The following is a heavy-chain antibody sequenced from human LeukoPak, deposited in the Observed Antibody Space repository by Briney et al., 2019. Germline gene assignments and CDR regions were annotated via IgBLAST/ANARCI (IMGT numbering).Heavy chain of an antibody. J-gene: IGHJ4*02. CDR1: GFTLSSYA. V-gene: IGHV3-30-3*01. CDR2: ISYDGSNK. Sequence: PGGSLRLSCAASGFTLSSYAMHWVRQAPGKGLEWVAVISYDGSNKYYADSVKGRFTISRDNSKNTLYLQMNSLRAEDTAVYYCARARDFDYWGQGTLVTVSS. CDR3: ARARDFDY.